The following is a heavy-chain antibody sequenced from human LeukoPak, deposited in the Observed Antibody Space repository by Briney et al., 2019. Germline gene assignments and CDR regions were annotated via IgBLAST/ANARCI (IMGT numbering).Heavy chain of an antibody. D-gene: IGHD6-13*01. J-gene: IGHJ5*02. V-gene: IGHV1-18*01. CDR2: ISAYNGNT. Sequence: EASVKVSCKASGYTFTSYGISWVRQAPGQGLEWMGWISAYNGNTNYAQKLQGRVTMTTDTSTSTAYMELRSLRSDDTAVYYCARLPHLTAGLEGGGGSSSWYDGRWFDPWGQGTLVTVSS. CDR3: ARLPHLTAGLEGGGGSSSWYDGRWFDP. CDR1: GYTFTSYG.